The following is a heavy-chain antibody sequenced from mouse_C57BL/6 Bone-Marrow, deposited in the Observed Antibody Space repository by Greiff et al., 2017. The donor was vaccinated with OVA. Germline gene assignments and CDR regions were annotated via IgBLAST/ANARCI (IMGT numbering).Heavy chain of an antibody. CDR3: ARPFYDGYPGYAMDY. CDR2: IYPGSGST. J-gene: IGHJ4*01. V-gene: IGHV1-55*01. D-gene: IGHD2-3*01. Sequence: QVQLQQPGAELVKPGASVKMSCKASGYTFTSYWITWVKQRPGQGLEWIGDIYPGSGSTNYNEKFKGKATLTVDTSSSTAYMQLSSLPSEDAAVYYCARPFYDGYPGYAMDYWGQGTSVTVSS. CDR1: GYTFTSYW.